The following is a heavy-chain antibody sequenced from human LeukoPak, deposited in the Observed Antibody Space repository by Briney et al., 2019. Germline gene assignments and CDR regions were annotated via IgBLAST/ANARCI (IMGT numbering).Heavy chain of an antibody. J-gene: IGHJ4*02. Sequence: PSETLSLTCTVFGGSLTSYYWHWIRQPAGKGLEWIGRIYTSGNTNYNPSLKSRVAMSVDTSKNQFSLKVRAVTAADTAVYYCARSGGSGTYYDGTFDYWGQGALVTVSS. V-gene: IGHV4-4*07. CDR2: IYTSGNT. CDR1: GGSLTSYY. D-gene: IGHD1-26*01. CDR3: ARSGGSGTYYDGTFDY.